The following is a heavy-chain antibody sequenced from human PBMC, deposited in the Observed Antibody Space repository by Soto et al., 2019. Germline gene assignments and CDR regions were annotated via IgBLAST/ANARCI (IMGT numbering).Heavy chain of an antibody. J-gene: IGHJ4*02. CDR2: IYYSGST. Sequence: SLTCTVSGGSVSSGSYYWSWIRQPPGKGLEWIGYIYYSGSTSYNPSLKSRVNISVDTSKNQFSLKLSSVTAVDTAVYYCARVGTGTTRRYFDYWGRGTQVTVSS. CDR1: GGSVSSGSYY. CDR3: ARVGTGTTRRYFDY. D-gene: IGHD1-7*01. V-gene: IGHV4-61*01.